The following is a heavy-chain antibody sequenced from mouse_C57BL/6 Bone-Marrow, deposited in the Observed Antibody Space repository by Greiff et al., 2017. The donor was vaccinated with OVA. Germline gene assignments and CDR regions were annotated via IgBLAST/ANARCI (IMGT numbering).Heavy chain of an antibody. D-gene: IGHD1-1*01. CDR2: IYPGSGNT. CDR1: GYTFTDYY. V-gene: IGHV1-76*01. CDR3: ARQDYGSGHYYDG. Sequence: VQLQPSWAELVRPGASVKLSCKASGYTFTDYYINWVKQRPGQGLEWIARIYPGSGNTYYNEKFKGKATLTAEKSSSTAYMQLSSLTSEDSAVYVCARQDYGSGHYYDGGGQGTTLTVST. J-gene: IGHJ2*01.